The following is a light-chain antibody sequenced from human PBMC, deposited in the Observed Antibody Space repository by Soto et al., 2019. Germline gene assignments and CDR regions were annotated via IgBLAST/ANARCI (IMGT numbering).Light chain of an antibody. Sequence: EIVLTQSPGTLSLSPGERATLSCRASQSVSSNYLAWYQQKPGQAPRPLIYGASSRATGIPDRFSGSVAGTDFTLTISRLESEDFAVYYCQQYGSSPWTFGQGTKVE. CDR2: GAS. V-gene: IGKV3-20*01. J-gene: IGKJ1*01. CDR1: QSVSSNY. CDR3: QQYGSSPWT.